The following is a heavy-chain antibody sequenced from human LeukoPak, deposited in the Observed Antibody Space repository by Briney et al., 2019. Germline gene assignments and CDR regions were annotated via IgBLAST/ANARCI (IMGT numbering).Heavy chain of an antibody. CDR1: GASISSGRNY. CDR3: ARDHSGPYYYYYMDV. D-gene: IGHD5-12*01. V-gene: IGHV4-39*07. Sequence: SETLSLTCTVSGASISSGRNYWGWIRQSPGKGLEWIASLYSSGTTHYNPSLQSRVSVSVDTSKNQSSLKLSSVTAADTAVYYCARDHSGPYYYYYMDVWGKGTTVTVSS. CDR2: LYSSGTT. J-gene: IGHJ6*03.